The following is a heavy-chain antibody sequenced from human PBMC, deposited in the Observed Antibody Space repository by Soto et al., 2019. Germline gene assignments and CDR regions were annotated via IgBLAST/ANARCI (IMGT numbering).Heavy chain of an antibody. D-gene: IGHD3-22*01. J-gene: IGHJ4*02. Sequence: KPSETLSLTCTVSGGSISIGGYYWSCMRQHPGKGLEWIGYIYYSGSTYYNPSLKSRVTISVDTSKNQFSLKLSSVTAADTAVYYCARNRSPDSSGLGDFDYWGQGTLVTVSS. V-gene: IGHV4-31*03. CDR2: IYYSGST. CDR1: GGSISIGGYY. CDR3: ARNRSPDSSGLGDFDY.